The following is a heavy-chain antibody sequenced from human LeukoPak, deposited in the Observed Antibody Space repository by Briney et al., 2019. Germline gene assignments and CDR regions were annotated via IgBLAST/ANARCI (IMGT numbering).Heavy chain of an antibody. J-gene: IGHJ4*02. V-gene: IGHV4-59*01. D-gene: IGHD5-18*01. CDR2: IYYSGST. CDR3: ARGHSYGDFDY. CDR1: GGSISSYY. Sequence: PSETLSLTCTVSGGSISSYYWSWIRQPPGRGLEWIGYIYYSGSTNYNPSLKSRVTISVDTSKNQFSLKLSSVTAADTAVYYCARGHSYGDFDYWGQGTLVTVSS.